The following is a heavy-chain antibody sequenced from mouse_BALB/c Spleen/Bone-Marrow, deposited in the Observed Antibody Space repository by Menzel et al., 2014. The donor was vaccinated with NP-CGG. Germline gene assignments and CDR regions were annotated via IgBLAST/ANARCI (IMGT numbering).Heavy chain of an antibody. CDR2: IWSDGST. CDR1: GFSLTSYG. J-gene: IGHJ3*01. CDR3: ARNSAGRYGEFAY. D-gene: IGHD2-14*01. V-gene: IGHV2-6*02. Sequence: VKLVESGPGLVAPSQRLSITCTVSGFSLTSYGVHWVRQPPGKGLEWLVVIWSDGSTTYNSALKSRLSISKDNSKSQVFLKMNSLQTDDTAMYYCARNSAGRYGEFAYWGQGTLVTVSA.